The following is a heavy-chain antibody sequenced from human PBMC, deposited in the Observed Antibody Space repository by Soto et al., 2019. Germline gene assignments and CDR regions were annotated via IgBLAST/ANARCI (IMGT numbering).Heavy chain of an antibody. CDR3: GGDSSSGWYSFDL. CDR1: GFSVSSTY. J-gene: IGHJ4*02. D-gene: IGHD3-22*01. Sequence: QPGGSLRLSCAASGFSVSSTYMNWVGQAPGKGLDWISVIYSAGNTYYADSMKGRFTISRDNEKNSAYFQMKSLRAEETAVYYCGGDSSSGWYSFDLWGQGTQVTVSS. CDR2: IYSAGNT. V-gene: IGHV3-53*01.